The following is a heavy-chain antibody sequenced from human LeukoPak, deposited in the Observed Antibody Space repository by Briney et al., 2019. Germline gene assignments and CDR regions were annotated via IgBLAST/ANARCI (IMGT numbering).Heavy chain of an antibody. J-gene: IGHJ3*02. D-gene: IGHD3-3*01. CDR3: ARVGVVRDDAFDI. Sequence: GGSLRLSCAASGFTFSSYGMHWVRQAPGKGLEWVANIDPNGSEKHYVDSVKGRFMISRDNVENSLYLQMNSLRAEDTAVYYCARVGVVRDDAFDIWGQGTVVTVSS. CDR1: GFTFSSYG. V-gene: IGHV3-7*01. CDR2: IDPNGSEK.